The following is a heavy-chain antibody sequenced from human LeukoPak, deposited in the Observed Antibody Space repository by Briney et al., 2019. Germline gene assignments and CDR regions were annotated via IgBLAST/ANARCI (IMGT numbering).Heavy chain of an antibody. CDR3: ARGGQELDN. D-gene: IGHD1-26*01. CDR2: IGSSSTYT. V-gene: IGHV3-11*06. J-gene: IGHJ4*02. Sequence: KPGGSLRLSCAASGFTFSDFYMSWIRQAPGKGLEWVSHIGSSSTYTNYADSVKGRFTISRDNAKNSLYLQMSSLRADDTAVYYCARGGQELDNWGQGTLVTVSS. CDR1: GFTFSDFY.